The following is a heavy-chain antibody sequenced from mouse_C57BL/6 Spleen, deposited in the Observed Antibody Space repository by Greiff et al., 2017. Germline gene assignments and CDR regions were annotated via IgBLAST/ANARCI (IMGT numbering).Heavy chain of an antibody. V-gene: IGHV6-3*01. D-gene: IGHD2-5*01. CDR2: IRLKSDNYAT. CDR3: TGSNYHYYAMDY. Sequence: EVMLVESGGGLVQPGGSMKLSCVASGFTFSNYWMNWVRQSPEKGLEWVAQIRLKSDNYATNYAESVKGRFTISRDDSKSSVYLQMNNLRAEDTGIYYCTGSNYHYYAMDYWGQGTSVTVSS. CDR1: GFTFSNYW. J-gene: IGHJ4*01.